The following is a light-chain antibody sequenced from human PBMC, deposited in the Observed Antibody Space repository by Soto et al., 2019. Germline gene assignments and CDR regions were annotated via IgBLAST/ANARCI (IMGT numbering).Light chain of an antibody. CDR3: EQYNEWPPYT. Sequence: EIVMTQSPATLSVLPGERVTLSCRASRSVNSNLAWYQQKPGQAPRLLIYGASTRATGIPARFSGSGSGTEFTLAISSLQSEDFAVYYCEQYNEWPPYTFGQGTKL. J-gene: IGKJ2*01. V-gene: IGKV3-15*01. CDR2: GAS. CDR1: RSVNSN.